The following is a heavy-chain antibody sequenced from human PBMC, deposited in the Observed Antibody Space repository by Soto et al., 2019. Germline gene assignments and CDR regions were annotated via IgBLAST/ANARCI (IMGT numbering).Heavy chain of an antibody. V-gene: IGHV3-53*02. Sequence: VQLVETGGGLTQPGGSLRLSCAASGFIVSSNYMSWVRRAPGKGLEWVSLIHSGGSTYYADSEKGRFTISRDNSKNTLYLQMDNLRAEDTAVYYCASSSFSRTSTDCCPIDYWGQGTLITVSS. D-gene: IGHD2-21*02. CDR1: GFIVSSNY. J-gene: IGHJ4*02. CDR3: ASSSFSRTSTDCCPIDY. CDR2: IHSGGST.